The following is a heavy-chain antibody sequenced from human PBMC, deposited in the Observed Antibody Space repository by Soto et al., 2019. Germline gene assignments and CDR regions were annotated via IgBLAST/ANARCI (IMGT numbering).Heavy chain of an antibody. CDR3: ARISGYDGDNWFDP. Sequence: ASVKVSCKASGYTFTSHGITWVRQAPGQGLEWMGWISAYNGNTNYAQKLQGRVTMTTDTSTSTAYMELRSLRSDDTAVYYCARISGYDGDNWFDPWGQGTLVTVS. J-gene: IGHJ5*02. D-gene: IGHD5-12*01. CDR2: ISAYNGNT. CDR1: GYTFTSHG. V-gene: IGHV1-18*01.